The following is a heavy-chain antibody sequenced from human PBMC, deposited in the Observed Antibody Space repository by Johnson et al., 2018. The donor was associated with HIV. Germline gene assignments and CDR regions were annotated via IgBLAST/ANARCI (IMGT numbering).Heavy chain of an antibody. CDR2: ISYDGSNK. D-gene: IGHD5-18*01. Sequence: HVQLVESGGGVVQPGRSLRLSCAASGFTFSSYAMHWVRQAPGKGLEWVAVISYDGSNKYYADSVKGRFTISRDNSKNTLYLQMNSLRAEDTAVYYCARGRRIQLWSLADAFDIWGQGTMVTVSS. V-gene: IGHV3-30*04. J-gene: IGHJ3*02. CDR3: ARGRRIQLWSLADAFDI. CDR1: GFTFSSYA.